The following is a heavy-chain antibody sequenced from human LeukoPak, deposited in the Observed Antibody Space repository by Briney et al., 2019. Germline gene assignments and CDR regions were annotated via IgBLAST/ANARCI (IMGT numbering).Heavy chain of an antibody. CDR1: GFTFSDYS. CDR2: IDGSGDTI. J-gene: IGHJ4*02. CDR3: ARRYGSGSYYFDN. D-gene: IGHD3-10*01. Sequence: GGSLRLSCAASGFTFSDYSMNWVRQAPGKGLEWVSYIDGSGDTIYYADSVKGRFTISRDNSKNTLYLQMNSLRPEDTAVYYCARRYGSGSYYFDNWGQGTLVTVSS. V-gene: IGHV3-48*01.